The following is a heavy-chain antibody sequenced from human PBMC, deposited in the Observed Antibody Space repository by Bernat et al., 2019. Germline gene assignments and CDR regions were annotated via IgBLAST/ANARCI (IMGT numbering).Heavy chain of an antibody. CDR3: AKDRGRGYTYGVGGDDY. Sequence: QVQLVESGGGVVQPGGSLRLSCATSGFTFSNYGMHWVRQAPGKGLECVAFIRYDGSNKDHADSVKGRFTVSRDNSKNTLLLQMNSLRVEDTAVYFCAKDRGRGYTYGVGGDDYWGQGTLVTVSS. CDR2: IRYDGSNK. V-gene: IGHV3-30*02. D-gene: IGHD5-18*01. J-gene: IGHJ4*02. CDR1: GFTFSNYG.